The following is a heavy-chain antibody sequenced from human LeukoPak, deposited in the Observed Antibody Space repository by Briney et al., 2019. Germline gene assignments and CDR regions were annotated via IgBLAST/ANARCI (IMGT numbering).Heavy chain of an antibody. J-gene: IGHJ4*02. V-gene: IGHV1-18*01. CDR3: ARLGDGYHNFLY. D-gene: IGHD5-24*01. CDR2: ISAYNGNT. Sequence: ASVKVSCKASGYTFTSFDINWVRQATGQGLEWMGWISAYNGNTNFAQKLQGRVTMTTDTSTSTAYMELRSLRSDDTAVYYCARLGDGYHNFLYWGQETLVTVSS. CDR1: GYTFTSFD.